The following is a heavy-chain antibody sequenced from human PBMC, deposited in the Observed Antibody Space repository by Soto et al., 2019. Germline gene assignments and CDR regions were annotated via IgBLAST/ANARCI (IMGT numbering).Heavy chain of an antibody. V-gene: IGHV3-23*01. CDR3: TRDGVPL. J-gene: IGHJ3*01. CDR1: VFTFSSFA. Sequence: QPGGSLRLSCAASVFTFSSFAMSWVRQAPGKGLEWVSAISGSDNSTYYADSVKGRFTISRDNARASLFLQMDSLRAGDTAMYYCTRDGVPLWGQGIMVTAS. D-gene: IGHD3-3*01. CDR2: ISGSDNST.